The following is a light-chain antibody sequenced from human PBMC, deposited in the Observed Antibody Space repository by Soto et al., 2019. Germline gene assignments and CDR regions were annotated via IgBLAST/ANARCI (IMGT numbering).Light chain of an antibody. CDR3: SSYTSSSTLSVV. CDR2: GVT. Sequence: QSALTQPASVSGSPGQSITISCTGPSSDVGGYNYVSWYQQHPGKAPKLMIYGVTNRPSGVSNRFSGSKSANTASLTISGLQAEDEADYYCSSYTSSSTLSVVFGGGTKLTVL. J-gene: IGLJ2*01. CDR1: SSDVGGYNY. V-gene: IGLV2-14*01.